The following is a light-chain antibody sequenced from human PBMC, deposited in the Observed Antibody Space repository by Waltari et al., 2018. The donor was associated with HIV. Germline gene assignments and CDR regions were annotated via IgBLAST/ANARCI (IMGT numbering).Light chain of an antibody. J-gene: IGKJ4*01. CDR1: ESVSSSN. V-gene: IGKV3-20*01. CDR2: AAS. Sequence: EIVLTQSPGTLSLSPGERGTLSCRASESVSSSNFLAWYQQKPGHAPRLLIYAASSRATGIPDRFSGSGSGTDFTLTISRLEPEDFAVYYCQQYGSSPLTFGGGTKVEIK. CDR3: QQYGSSPLT.